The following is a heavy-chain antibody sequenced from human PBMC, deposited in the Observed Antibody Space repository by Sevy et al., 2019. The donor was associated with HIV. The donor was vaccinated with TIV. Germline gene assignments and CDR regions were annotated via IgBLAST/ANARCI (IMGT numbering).Heavy chain of an antibody. J-gene: IGHJ3*02. D-gene: IGHD6-13*01. CDR3: ARERRAATGYSLDI. Sequence: ASVKVSCKASGYTFTGYYMHWVRQAPGQGLEWMGWINPNSGDTKYAQKFQGRVTMTRDTSINTAYMELRRLTSDDTAVYSCARERRAATGYSLDIWGQGTMVTVSS. CDR2: INPNSGDT. CDR1: GYTFTGYY. V-gene: IGHV1-2*02.